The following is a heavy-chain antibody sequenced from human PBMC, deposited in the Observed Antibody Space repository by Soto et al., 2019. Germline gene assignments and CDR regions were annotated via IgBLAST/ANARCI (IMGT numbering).Heavy chain of an antibody. CDR1: GYTFTSYA. V-gene: IGHV1-3*04. Sequence: ASVKVSCKASGYTFTSYAMHWVRQAPGQRLEWMGWINTDKGKTTYAQKFQGRVTMTTDISTSTAYMELRSLRSDDTAVYYCATRSPAFDYWGQGTLVTVSS. CDR2: INTDKGKT. CDR3: ATRSPAFDY. J-gene: IGHJ4*02.